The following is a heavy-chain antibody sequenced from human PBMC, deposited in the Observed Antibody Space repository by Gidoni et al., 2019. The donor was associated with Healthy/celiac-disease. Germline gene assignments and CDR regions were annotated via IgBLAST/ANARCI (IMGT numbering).Heavy chain of an antibody. D-gene: IGHD3-9*01. Sequence: QVQLVESGGGVVQPGRSLRLSCAASGFTFSSYGMHWVRQAPGKGPEWVAVIWYDGSNKYYADSVKGRFTISKDNSKNTLYLQMNSLRAEDTAVYYCAREPQYYDILTGGFDYWGQGTLVTVSS. J-gene: IGHJ4*02. V-gene: IGHV3-33*01. CDR2: IWYDGSNK. CDR1: GFTFSSYG. CDR3: AREPQYYDILTGGFDY.